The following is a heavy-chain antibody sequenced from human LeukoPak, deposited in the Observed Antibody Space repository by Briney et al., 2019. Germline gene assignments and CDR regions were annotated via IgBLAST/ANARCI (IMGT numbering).Heavy chain of an antibody. V-gene: IGHV3-30*18. CDR2: ISYDGSNK. CDR3: ANKLSYSSGWF. CDR1: GFTFRSHG. Sequence: GGSLRLSCAASGFTFRSHGTHWASQAPGKGPEWVAVISYDGSNKYYADSVKGRFTISRDNSKNTVYLQMNSLRTEDTAVYYCANKLSYSSGWFWGQGTLVTVSS. J-gene: IGHJ4*02. D-gene: IGHD6-19*01.